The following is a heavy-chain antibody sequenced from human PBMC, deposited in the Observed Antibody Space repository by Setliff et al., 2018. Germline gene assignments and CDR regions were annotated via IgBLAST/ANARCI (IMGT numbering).Heavy chain of an antibody. V-gene: IGHV3-33*01. CDR1: GFDFSSYG. D-gene: IGHD3-9*01. Sequence: GGSLRLSCVASGFDFSSYGMHWVRQAPGKGLEWVSLIRYDSSTKDYADSVKGRFSVSRDNSRNTLYLQMNSLRVEDTAVYYCVRPRSRTIIGENDPFDLWGQGTLVTVSS. J-gene: IGHJ3*01. CDR3: VRPRSRTIIGENDPFDL. CDR2: IRYDSSTK.